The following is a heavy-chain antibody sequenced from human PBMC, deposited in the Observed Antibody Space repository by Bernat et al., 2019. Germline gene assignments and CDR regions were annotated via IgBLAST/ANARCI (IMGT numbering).Heavy chain of an antibody. V-gene: IGHV5-10-1*03. CDR1: GYSFTSYW. CDR2: IDPGDSYT. CDR3: GRRCSGGSCYQEVDY. J-gene: IGHJ4*02. Sequence: EVQLVQSGAEVKKPGESLRISCQGSGYSFTSYWITWVRQMPGKGLEWMGRIDPGDSYTNYSPSFQGNVTSAADKSISTAYLQWSSLKASDTAMYYCGRRCSGGSCYQEVDYWGQGTLVTVSS. D-gene: IGHD2-15*01.